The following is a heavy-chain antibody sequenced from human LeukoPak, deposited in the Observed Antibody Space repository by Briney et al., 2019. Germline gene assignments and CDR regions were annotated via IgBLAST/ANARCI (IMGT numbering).Heavy chain of an antibody. CDR3: ATDPRWYSSGWYAWGFDP. CDR1: GYTFTSYG. D-gene: IGHD6-19*01. Sequence: GASVKVSCKASGYTFTSYGFSWVRQAPGQGLEWMGWISAYNGNTNYAQKFQGRVTMTEDTSTDTAYMELSSLRSEDTAVYYCATDPRWYSSGWYAWGFDPWGQGTLVTVSS. CDR2: ISAYNGNT. V-gene: IGHV1-18*01. J-gene: IGHJ5*02.